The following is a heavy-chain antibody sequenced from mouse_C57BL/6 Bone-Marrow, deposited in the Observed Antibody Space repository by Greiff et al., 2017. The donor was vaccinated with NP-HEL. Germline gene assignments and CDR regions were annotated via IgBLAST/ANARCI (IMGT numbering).Heavy chain of an antibody. CDR1: GYTFTSYW. V-gene: IGHV1-74*01. CDR3: AIKGGDYGYGYWYFDV. Sequence: QVQLKESGAELVKPGASVKVSCKASGYTFTSYWMHWVKQRPGQGLEWIGRIHPSDSDTNYNQKFKGKATLTVDKSSSTAYMQLSSLTSEDSAVYYCAIKGGDYGYGYWYFDVWGTGTTVTVSS. D-gene: IGHD2-2*01. J-gene: IGHJ1*03. CDR2: IHPSDSDT.